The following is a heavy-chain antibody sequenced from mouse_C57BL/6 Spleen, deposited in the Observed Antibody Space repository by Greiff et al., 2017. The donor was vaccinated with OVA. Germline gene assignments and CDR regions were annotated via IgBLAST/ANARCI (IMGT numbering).Heavy chain of an antibody. D-gene: IGHD3-2*02. CDR1: GFTFSSYG. CDR2: ISSGGSYT. Sequence: EVKVVESGGDLVKPGGSLKLSCAASGFTFSSYGMSWVRQTPDKRLEWVATISSGGSYTSYPDSLKGRFTISRNNAKNTLYLQMSSLKSEDTAMYYCARDSSGYVDYWGQGTTLTVSS. J-gene: IGHJ2*01. CDR3: ARDSSGYVDY. V-gene: IGHV5-6*01.